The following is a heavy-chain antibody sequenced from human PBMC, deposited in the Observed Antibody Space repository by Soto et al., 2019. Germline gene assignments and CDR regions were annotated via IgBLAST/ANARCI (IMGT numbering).Heavy chain of an antibody. J-gene: IGHJ4*02. CDR3: ARCYGSGSYYNGLFAH. CDR2: IYYSGST. CDR1: GGSIGYYY. V-gene: IGHV4-59*01. D-gene: IGHD3-10*01. Sequence: SETLSLTCSISGGSIGYYYRALIRQPPGKGLEWIGYIYYSGSTTYNPSLKSRVTISVDTSKNKFFLKMSSVTAADTAVYYCARCYGSGSYYNGLFAHWGQGTLVTVS.